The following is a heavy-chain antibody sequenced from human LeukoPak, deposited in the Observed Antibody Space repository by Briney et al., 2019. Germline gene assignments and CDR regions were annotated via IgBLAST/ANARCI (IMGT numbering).Heavy chain of an antibody. Sequence: ESGPTLVNPTQTLTLTCTFSGFSLSTSGVGMGWIRQPPGKALEWLALIYWNDDKRYSPSLKSRLTITKDTSKNQVVLTMTNMDPVDTATYYCAHSPTGRGYDFWGSSGLAMYNWFDPWGQGTLVTVSS. D-gene: IGHD3-3*01. CDR1: GFSLSTSGVG. CDR2: IYWNDDK. CDR3: AHSPTGRGYDFWGSSGLAMYNWFDP. J-gene: IGHJ5*02. V-gene: IGHV2-5*01.